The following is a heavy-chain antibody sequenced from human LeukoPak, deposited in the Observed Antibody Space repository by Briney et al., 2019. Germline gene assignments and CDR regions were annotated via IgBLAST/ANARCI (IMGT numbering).Heavy chain of an antibody. Sequence: PSGTLSLTCAVSGGSISSSNWWSWVRQPPGKGLEWIGEIYHSGSTNYNPSLKSRVTISVDKSKNQFSLKLSSVTAADTAVYYCAVPRAAGGDRLPLDYWGQGTLVTVSS. D-gene: IGHD6-13*01. J-gene: IGHJ4*02. CDR3: AVPRAAGGDRLPLDY. CDR1: GGSISSSNW. CDR2: IYHSGST. V-gene: IGHV4-4*02.